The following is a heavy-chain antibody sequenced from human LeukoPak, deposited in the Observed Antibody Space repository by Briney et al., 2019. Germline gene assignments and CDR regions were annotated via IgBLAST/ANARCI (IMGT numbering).Heavy chain of an antibody. Sequence: PSETLSLTCTVSGGSISSNSYYWGWIRQPPGKGLEWIGSIYYSGSTHYNPSLKSRVTISVDTSKNQFSLKLSSVTAADTAVYYCARQLGYCSSTSCYADKVDYWGQGTLVTVSS. CDR1: GGSISSNSYY. D-gene: IGHD2-2*01. CDR2: IYYSGST. V-gene: IGHV4-39*01. CDR3: ARQLGYCSSTSCYADKVDY. J-gene: IGHJ4*02.